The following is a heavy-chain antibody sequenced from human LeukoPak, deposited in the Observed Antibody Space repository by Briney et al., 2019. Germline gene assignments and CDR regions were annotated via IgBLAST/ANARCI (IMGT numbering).Heavy chain of an antibody. Sequence: SETLSLTCVVYGGSFSGYHWSWIRQSPGKGLEWIGEINHRGSTNYNPSLKRRVTMSLDTSKNQFSLKLSSVTAADTAVYYCARGSSSWHCDYWGQGTLVTVSS. V-gene: IGHV4-34*01. D-gene: IGHD6-13*01. CDR3: ARGSSSWHCDY. CDR1: GGSFSGYH. J-gene: IGHJ4*02. CDR2: INHRGST.